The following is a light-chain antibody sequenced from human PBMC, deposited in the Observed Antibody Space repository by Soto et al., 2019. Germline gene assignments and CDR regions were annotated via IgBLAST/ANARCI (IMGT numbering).Light chain of an antibody. V-gene: IGKV1-39*01. CDR3: QQSNSSPPT. CDR2: AAS. J-gene: IGKJ4*01. Sequence: DIQMTQSPSALSSSVGDRVTITCRASQSLRNYLTWYQHKTGQAPNLLIYAASTLQAGVPSRFRGSGSGTDFTLTISSLQPEDFATYYCQQSNSSPPTFGGGTKVDI. CDR1: QSLRNY.